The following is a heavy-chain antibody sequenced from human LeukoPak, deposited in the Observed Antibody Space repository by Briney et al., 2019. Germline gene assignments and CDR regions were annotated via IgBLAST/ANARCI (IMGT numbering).Heavy chain of an antibody. CDR3: ARDLFTKNYYYYGMDV. V-gene: IGHV4-39*07. CDR2: IYYSGST. J-gene: IGHJ6*02. Sequence: SSETLSLTCTVSGGSISSSSYYWGWIRQPPGKGLEWIGSIYYSGSTYYNPSLKSRVTISVDTSKNQFSLKLSSVTAADTAVYYCARDLFTKNYYYYGMDVWGQGTTVTVSS. D-gene: IGHD2-21*01. CDR1: GGSISSSSYY.